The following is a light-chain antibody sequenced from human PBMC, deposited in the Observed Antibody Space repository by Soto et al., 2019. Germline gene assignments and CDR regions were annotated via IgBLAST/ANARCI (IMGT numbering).Light chain of an antibody. CDR1: QSVSYY. J-gene: IGKJ1*01. CDR2: DAS. V-gene: IGKV3-20*01. Sequence: EIVLTHSPGTLSLSPCEGATLSVSASQSVSYYLAWYQQKPGQAPRLLIYDASSRATGVPDRFSGSGSGTDFTLTISSLQPEDFATYHCLQHNSYPRTFGQGTKVDIK. CDR3: LQHNSYPRT.